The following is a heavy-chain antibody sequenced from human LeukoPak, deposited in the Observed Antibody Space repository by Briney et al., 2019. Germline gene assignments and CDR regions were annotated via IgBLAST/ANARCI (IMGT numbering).Heavy chain of an antibody. D-gene: IGHD6-6*01. J-gene: IGHJ4*02. Sequence: GGSLRLSCAASGFTFNTYAMSWVRQAPGKGLEWVSAISTGGVNTYYTDSVKGRFTISRDNSKNTLYLQMNSLRAEDTAVYYCARPHRTGSSSYPRLDYWGQGTLVTVSS. CDR2: ISTGGVNT. V-gene: IGHV3-23*01. CDR3: ARPHRTGSSSYPRLDY. CDR1: GFTFNTYA.